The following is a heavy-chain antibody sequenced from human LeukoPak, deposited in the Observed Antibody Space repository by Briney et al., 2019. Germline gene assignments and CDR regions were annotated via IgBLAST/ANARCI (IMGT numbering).Heavy chain of an antibody. Sequence: ASVKVSCKASGYTFTSYYMHWVRQAPGQGLEWMGIINPSGGSTSYAQKFQGRVTMTRDMSTSTVYMELSSLRSEDTAVYYCARDGRYYDILTGYHYYMDVWGKGTTVTVSS. CDR2: INPSGGST. D-gene: IGHD3-9*01. J-gene: IGHJ6*03. CDR3: ARDGRYYDILTGYHYYMDV. CDR1: GYTFTSYY. V-gene: IGHV1-46*01.